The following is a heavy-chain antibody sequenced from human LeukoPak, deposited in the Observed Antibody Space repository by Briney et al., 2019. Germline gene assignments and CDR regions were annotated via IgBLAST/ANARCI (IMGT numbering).Heavy chain of an antibody. J-gene: IGHJ4*02. CDR1: GFTFSKYW. D-gene: IGHD3-22*01. V-gene: IGHV3-7*01. CDR3: ARDETYDYESNGYLDF. Sequence: PGGSLRLSCAASGFTFSKYWMQWVRQAPGKGLEWVANIRHDGSETYYVDSLRGRFTISRDNAKNLVYLQMSSLRAEDTAIYYCARDETYDYESNGYLDFWGQGTVVTVSS. CDR2: IRHDGSET.